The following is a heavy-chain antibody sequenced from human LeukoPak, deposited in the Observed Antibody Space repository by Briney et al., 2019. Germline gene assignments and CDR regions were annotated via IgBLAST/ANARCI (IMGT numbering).Heavy chain of an antibody. CDR1: GFTVGTNY. J-gene: IGHJ4*02. V-gene: IGHV3-53*01. Sequence: GGSLRLSCAASGFTVGTNYMSWVRQAPGKGLEWVSLIYSGSSTYYANSVKGRFTISRDNSKNTVYLQMNSLRAEDTAVYYCARLFDYSSSDYWGQGTLVTVSS. D-gene: IGHD6-6*01. CDR2: IYSGSST. CDR3: ARLFDYSSSDY.